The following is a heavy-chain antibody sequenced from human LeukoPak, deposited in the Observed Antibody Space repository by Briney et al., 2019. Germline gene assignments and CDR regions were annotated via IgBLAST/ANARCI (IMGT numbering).Heavy chain of an antibody. CDR1: GGSISSHY. J-gene: IGHJ5*02. D-gene: IGHD6-19*01. Sequence: SETLSLTCTVSGGSISSHYWSGIRQPPGKGLEWIGYIYYSGSTNYNPSLKSRVTISVDTSKNQFSLKLSSVTAADTAVYYCARAARAVAARENWFDPWGQGTLVTVSS. CDR3: ARAARAVAARENWFDP. CDR2: IYYSGST. V-gene: IGHV4-59*11.